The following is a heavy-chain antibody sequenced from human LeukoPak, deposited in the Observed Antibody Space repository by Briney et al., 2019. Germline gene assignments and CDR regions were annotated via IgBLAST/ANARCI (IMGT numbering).Heavy chain of an antibody. CDR3: ARLSDYDSSGYLGLDY. D-gene: IGHD3-22*01. J-gene: IGHJ4*02. CDR2: VKQDGSEK. Sequence: GGSLRLSCEASEFTFSNYWMSWVRQAPGKGLEWVANVKQDGSEKYYVDSVKGRFTISRDNAKNSLYLQMNSLRAEDTAVYYCARLSDYDSSGYLGLDYWGQGTLVTVSS. V-gene: IGHV3-7*01. CDR1: EFTFSNYW.